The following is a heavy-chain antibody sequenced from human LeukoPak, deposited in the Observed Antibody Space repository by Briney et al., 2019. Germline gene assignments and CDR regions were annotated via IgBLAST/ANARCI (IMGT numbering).Heavy chain of an antibody. D-gene: IGHD3-22*01. CDR2: ISYDGSNK. CDR3: ARDLEGNYYDSSGYSLNPTFDY. Sequence: GGSLRLSCAASGFTFSSYEMNWVRQAPGKGLEWVAVISYDGSNKYYADSVKGRFTISRDNSKNTLYLQMDSLRAGDTAVYYCARDLEGNYYDSSGYSLNPTFDYWGQGTLVTVSS. V-gene: IGHV3-30-3*01. J-gene: IGHJ4*02. CDR1: GFTFSSYE.